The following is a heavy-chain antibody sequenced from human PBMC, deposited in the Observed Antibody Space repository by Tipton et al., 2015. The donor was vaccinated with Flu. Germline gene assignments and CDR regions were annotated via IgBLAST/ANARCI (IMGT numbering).Heavy chain of an antibody. V-gene: IGHV4-38-2*02. CDR3: ARDSLSGTFFDS. J-gene: IGHJ4*02. CDR2: LSHSGRT. D-gene: IGHD1-26*01. Sequence: TLSLTCAVTGYSINSGYFWGWIRQPPGKGLEWIGSLSHSGRTYYNPSLKSRVTISVDTSKNRFSLKLTSVTAADTAVYFCARDSLSGTFFDSWGQGALVTVSS. CDR1: GYSINSGYF.